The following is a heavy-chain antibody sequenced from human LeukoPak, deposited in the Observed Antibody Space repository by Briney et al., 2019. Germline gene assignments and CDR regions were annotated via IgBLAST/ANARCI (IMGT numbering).Heavy chain of an antibody. Sequence: ASVKVSCKASGYTFTSYAMNWVRQAPGQGLEWMGWINTNTGNPTYAQGFTGRFVFSLDTSVSTAYLQISSLKAEDTAVYYCARGQAARGYYYYYMDVWGKGTTVTVSS. CDR3: ARGQAARGYYYYYMDV. D-gene: IGHD6-6*01. CDR2: INTNTGNP. V-gene: IGHV7-4-1*02. CDR1: GYTFTSYA. J-gene: IGHJ6*03.